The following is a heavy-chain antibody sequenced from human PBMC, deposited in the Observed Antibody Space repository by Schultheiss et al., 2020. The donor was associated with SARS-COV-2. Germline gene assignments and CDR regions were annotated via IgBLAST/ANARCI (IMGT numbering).Heavy chain of an antibody. CDR1: GGSFSGYY. Sequence: SETLSLTCAVYGGSFSGYYWSWIRQPPGKGLEWIGEINHSGSTNYNPSLKSRVTISVDTSKNQFSLKLSSVTAADTAVYYCARVKAARLGPVHYYYYYMDVWGKGTTVTVSS. CDR2: INHSGST. CDR3: ARVKAARLGPVHYYYYYMDV. J-gene: IGHJ6*03. V-gene: IGHV4-34*01. D-gene: IGHD6-6*01.